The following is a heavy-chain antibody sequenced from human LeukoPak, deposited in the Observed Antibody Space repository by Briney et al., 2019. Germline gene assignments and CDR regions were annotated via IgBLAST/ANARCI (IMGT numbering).Heavy chain of an antibody. CDR2: IWYDGSNK. D-gene: IGHD3-10*01. Sequence: GGSLRLSCEASGFSVGDNYMTWVRQAPGKGLEWVAVIWYDGSNKYYADSVKGRFTISRDNSKNTLYLQMNSLRADDTAVYYCARHLHYYGSGNYYYYFYAMDVWGQGTTVTVSS. V-gene: IGHV3-33*08. CDR1: GFSVGDNY. J-gene: IGHJ6*02. CDR3: ARHLHYYGSGNYYYYFYAMDV.